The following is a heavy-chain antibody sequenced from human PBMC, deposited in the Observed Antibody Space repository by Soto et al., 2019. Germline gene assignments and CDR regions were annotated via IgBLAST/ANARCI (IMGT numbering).Heavy chain of an antibody. CDR2: MNPNSGNT. V-gene: IGHV1-8*01. Sequence: ASVKVSCKASGYTFTSYDINWVRQATGRGLEWMGWMNPNSGNTGYAQKFQGRVTMTRNTSISTAYMELSSLRSEDTAVYYCARGLLDCSGGSCYPHDWGQGTMVTVSS. D-gene: IGHD2-15*01. J-gene: IGHJ3*01. CDR3: ARGLLDCSGGSCYPHD. CDR1: GYTFTSYD.